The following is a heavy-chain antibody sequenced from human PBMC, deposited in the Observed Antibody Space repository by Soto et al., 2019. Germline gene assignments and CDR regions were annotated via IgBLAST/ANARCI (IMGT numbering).Heavy chain of an antibody. V-gene: IGHV1-2*02. CDR1: GYTFTGYY. J-gene: IGHJ6*04. Sequence: ASLKVSCKASGYTFTGYYMHWVRQAPGQGLEWMGWINPNSGGTNYAQKFQGRVTMTRDTSISTAYMELSRLRSDDTAVYYCARGTGEFGELLSPYYYYGMDVWGKGTTVTVSS. D-gene: IGHD3-10*01. CDR3: ARGTGEFGELLSPYYYYGMDV. CDR2: INPNSGGT.